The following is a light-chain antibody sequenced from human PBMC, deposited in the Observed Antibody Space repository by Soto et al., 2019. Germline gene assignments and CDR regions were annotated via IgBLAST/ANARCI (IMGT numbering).Light chain of an antibody. CDR3: QQYNNWPRT. CDR1: QRVSST. CDR2: GAS. Sequence: EVVMTQTPATLSVSPGERATLLCGASQRVSSTLAWYQQKPGQAPRLIIYGASTRATGIPAMFRGSGSGTEFTLTISSLQSEDFAVYYCQQYNNWPRTFGQGTKVDIK. J-gene: IGKJ1*01. V-gene: IGKV3-15*01.